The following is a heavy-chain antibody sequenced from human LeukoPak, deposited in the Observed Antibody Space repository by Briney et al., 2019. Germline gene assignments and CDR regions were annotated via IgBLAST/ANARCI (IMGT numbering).Heavy chain of an antibody. D-gene: IGHD2-2*01. V-gene: IGHV4-34*01. CDR1: GVSFSGYY. Sequence: PSETLSFTCAVYGVSFSGYYWSWIRQPPGKGLEWIGEINHSGSTNYNPSLKSRVTISVDTSKNQFSLKLSSVTAADTAVYYCARVPDIVVVPAAMPVWYFDLWGRGTLVTVSS. CDR3: ARVPDIVVVPAAMPVWYFDL. J-gene: IGHJ2*01. CDR2: INHSGST.